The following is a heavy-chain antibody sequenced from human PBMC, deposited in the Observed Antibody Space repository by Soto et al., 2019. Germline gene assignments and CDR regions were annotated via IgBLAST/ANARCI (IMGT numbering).Heavy chain of an antibody. CDR2: INHSGST. CDR3: ARAPFKYYYGMDV. Sequence: PSETLSLTCAVYGGSFSGYYWSWIRQPPGKGLEWNGEINHSGSTNYNPSLKSRVTISVDTSKNQFSLKLSSVTAADTAVYYCARAPFKYYYGMDVWGQGTTVTVSS. CDR1: GGSFSGYY. J-gene: IGHJ6*02. V-gene: IGHV4-34*01.